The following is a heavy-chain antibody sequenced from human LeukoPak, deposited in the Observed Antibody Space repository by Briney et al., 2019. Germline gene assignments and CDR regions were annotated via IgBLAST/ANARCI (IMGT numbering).Heavy chain of an antibody. V-gene: IGHV3-33*06. J-gene: IGHJ4*02. CDR3: AKDRDGYDSSEIDY. Sequence: GRSLRLSCAASGFTFSSYGMHWVRQAPGKGLEWVAVIWYDGSNKYYADSVKGRFTISRDNSKNTLYLQMNSLRAEDTAVYYSAKDRDGYDSSEIDYWGQGTLITVSS. D-gene: IGHD3-22*01. CDR1: GFTFSSYG. CDR2: IWYDGSNK.